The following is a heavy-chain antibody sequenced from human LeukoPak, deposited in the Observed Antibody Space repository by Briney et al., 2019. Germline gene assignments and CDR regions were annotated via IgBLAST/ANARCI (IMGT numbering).Heavy chain of an antibody. Sequence: HRASVKVSCKASSYTFTSYGISWVRQAPGQGLEWMGWISAYNGNTNYAQKLQGRVTMTTDTSTSTAYMELRSLRSDDTAVYYCARAAAAGNYYGMDVWGQGTTVTVSS. J-gene: IGHJ6*02. V-gene: IGHV1-18*01. CDR2: ISAYNGNT. CDR1: SYTFTSYG. D-gene: IGHD6-13*01. CDR3: ARAAAAGNYYGMDV.